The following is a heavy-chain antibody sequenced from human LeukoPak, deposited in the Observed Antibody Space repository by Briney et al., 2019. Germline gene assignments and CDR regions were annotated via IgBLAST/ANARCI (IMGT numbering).Heavy chain of an antibody. J-gene: IGHJ5*02. CDR1: GGTFSSHA. CDR3: ARADCSSTSCYSWPANWFDP. Sequence: SVKVSCKASGGTFSSHAISWVRQAPGQGLEWMGRIIPIFGIANYAQKFQGRVTITADKSTSTAYMELSSLRSEDTAVYYCARADCSSTSCYSWPANWFDPWGQGTLVTVSS. D-gene: IGHD2-2*01. V-gene: IGHV1-69*04. CDR2: IIPIFGIA.